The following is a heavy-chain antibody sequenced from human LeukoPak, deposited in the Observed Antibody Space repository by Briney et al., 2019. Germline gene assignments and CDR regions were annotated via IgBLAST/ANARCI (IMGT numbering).Heavy chain of an antibody. D-gene: IGHD1-7*01. CDR2: ISGSGGST. J-gene: IGHJ4*02. V-gene: IGHV3-23*01. Sequence: GGSLRLSCAASGFTFSSYAMSWVRQAPGKGLEWVSAISGSGGSTYYADSVKGRFTISRDNSKNTLYLQMNSLRAEDTAVYYCAKGTYNWNYVDDSYLDYWGQGTLVTVSS. CDR1: GFTFSSYA. CDR3: AKGTYNWNYVDDSYLDY.